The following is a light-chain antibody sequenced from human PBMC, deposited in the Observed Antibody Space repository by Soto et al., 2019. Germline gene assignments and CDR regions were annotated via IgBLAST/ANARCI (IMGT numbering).Light chain of an antibody. CDR3: QQYGSSPYT. CDR1: QSVSSSY. Sequence: EIVLTQSPGTLSLSPGERATLSCRASQSVSSSYLAWYQQKHGQAPRLLIYGASSRATGIPDRFSGSGSGTDFTLSISRLEPADVAVYYCQQYGSSPYTFGQGTKLEIK. CDR2: GAS. V-gene: IGKV3-20*01. J-gene: IGKJ2*01.